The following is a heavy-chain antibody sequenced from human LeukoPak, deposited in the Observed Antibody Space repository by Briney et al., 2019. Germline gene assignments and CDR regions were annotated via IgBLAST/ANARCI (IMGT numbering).Heavy chain of an antibody. CDR3: ARDTSYAFDI. CDR2: ISSDSGII. Sequence: TGGSLRLSCAASGASGFTFSSYSMNWVRQAPGKGLEWVSYISSDSGIIDYADSVKGRFTISRDNAKNSLYVQMNRLRDEDTAVYYCARDTSYAFDIWGQGTMVTVSS. V-gene: IGHV3-48*02. D-gene: IGHD1-26*01. J-gene: IGHJ3*02. CDR1: GFTFSSYS.